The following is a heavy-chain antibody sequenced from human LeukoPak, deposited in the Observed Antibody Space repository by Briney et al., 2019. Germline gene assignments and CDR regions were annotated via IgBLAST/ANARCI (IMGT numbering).Heavy chain of an antibody. CDR3: ARLWFGNWFDP. V-gene: IGHV4-39*01. D-gene: IGHD3-10*01. CDR1: GGSISSSTYY. J-gene: IGHJ5*02. CDR2: IYYSGST. Sequence: PSETLSLTCTVSGGSISSSTYYCGWIRQPPGKGLEWIGSIYYSGSTYYNPSLKSRVTISVDTSKNQYSLKLSSVTAADTAVYYCARLWFGNWFDPWGQGTLVTVSS.